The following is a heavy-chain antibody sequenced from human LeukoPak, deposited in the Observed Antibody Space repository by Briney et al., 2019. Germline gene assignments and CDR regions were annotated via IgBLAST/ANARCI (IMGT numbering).Heavy chain of an antibody. CDR3: ARTYYDFWSGYRPDYYYMDV. D-gene: IGHD3-3*01. CDR2: IYYSGST. Sequence: SETLSLNCTVSGGSISSSSYYWGWIRQPPGKGLEWIGSIYYSGSTYYNPSLKSRVTISVDTSKNQFSLKLSSVTAADTAVYYCARTYYDFWSGYRPDYYYMDVWGKGTTVTVSS. CDR1: GGSISSSSYY. J-gene: IGHJ6*03. V-gene: IGHV4-39*01.